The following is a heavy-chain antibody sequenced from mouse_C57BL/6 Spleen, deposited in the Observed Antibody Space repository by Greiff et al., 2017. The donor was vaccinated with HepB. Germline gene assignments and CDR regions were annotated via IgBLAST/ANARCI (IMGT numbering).Heavy chain of an antibody. CDR1: GFTFSSYA. Sequence: EVKLVESGEGLVKPGGSLKLSCAASGFTFSSYAMSWVRQTPEKRLEWVAYISSGGDYIYYADTVKGRFTISGDNARNTLYLQMSSLKSEDTAMYYCTREGELPFAYWGQGTLVTVSA. CDR2: ISSGGDYI. J-gene: IGHJ3*01. V-gene: IGHV5-9-1*02. CDR3: TREGELPFAY. D-gene: IGHD5-5*01.